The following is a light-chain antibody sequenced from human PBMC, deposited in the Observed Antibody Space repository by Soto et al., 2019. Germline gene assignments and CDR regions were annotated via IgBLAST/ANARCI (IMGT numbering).Light chain of an antibody. CDR3: QQTYNTPRT. J-gene: IGKJ2*02. CDR1: QNVNSY. Sequence: DIQMTQSPSSLSASVGDRVTISCRASQNVNSYVNWYQQKPGRAPKLLIHAVSSLQSGVPSRFSGSGFGTDFTLTVSSLQPEDFATYYCQQTYNTPRTFGQGTKVDIK. V-gene: IGKV1-39*01. CDR2: AVS.